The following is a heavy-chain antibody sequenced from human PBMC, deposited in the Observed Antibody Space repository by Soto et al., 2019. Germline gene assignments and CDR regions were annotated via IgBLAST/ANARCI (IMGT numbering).Heavy chain of an antibody. V-gene: IGHV3-7*05. CDR2: IKEDGSEK. Sequence: EVQLVESGGGLVQPGGSLRLSCAASEFTFSSYWMNWVRQAPGKGLEWVANIKEDGSEKYYVDSVKGRFTISRDNAKHSLYLQMNSLRGEDTPVYYCARDLGAPGRGSAVGYYYHYGMDVWGQGTTVTVSS. J-gene: IGHJ6*02. D-gene: IGHD2-2*01. CDR3: ARDLGAPGRGSAVGYYYHYGMDV. CDR1: EFTFSSYW.